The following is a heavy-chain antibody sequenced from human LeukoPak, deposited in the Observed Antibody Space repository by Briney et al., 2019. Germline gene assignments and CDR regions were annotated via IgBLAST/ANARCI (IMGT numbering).Heavy chain of an antibody. J-gene: IGHJ4*02. V-gene: IGHV3-48*02. D-gene: IGHD4-17*01. CDR1: VFTFSRYS. Sequence: GGSLRLSCAASVFTFSRYSMHWVRQAPGTGLEWVSYISSSSSTIYYADSVKGRFTISRDNAKNSLYLQMNSLRDEDTAVYYCARDQGNDYGDYIPDYWGQGTLVTVSS. CDR3: ARDQGNDYGDYIPDY. CDR2: ISSSSSTI.